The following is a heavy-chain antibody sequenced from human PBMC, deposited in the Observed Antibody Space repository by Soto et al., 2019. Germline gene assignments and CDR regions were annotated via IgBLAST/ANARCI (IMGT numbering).Heavy chain of an antibody. D-gene: IGHD2-2*01. CDR1: GFTFSSYS. Sequence: GGSLRLSCAASGFTFSSYSMNWVRQAPGKGLEWVSSISSSSSYIYYADSVKGRFTISRDNAKNSLYLQMNSLRAEDTAVYYCAREGPVVPAAIGYYYYYYMDVWGKGTTVTVSS. V-gene: IGHV3-21*01. CDR3: AREGPVVPAAIGYYYYYYMDV. CDR2: ISSSSSYI. J-gene: IGHJ6*03.